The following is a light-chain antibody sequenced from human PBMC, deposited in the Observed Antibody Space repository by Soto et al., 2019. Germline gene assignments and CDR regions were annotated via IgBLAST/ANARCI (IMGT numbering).Light chain of an antibody. CDR3: QSFDSRLSSYV. CDR2: GNN. J-gene: IGLJ2*01. V-gene: IGLV1-40*01. Sequence: QLVLTQPPSVSGAPGQRVTISCTGSSSTIGAGYDVHWYQQLPGTAPKLLIYGNNNRPSGVPDRFSGSKSDTSASLAITGLQAEDEADYYCQSFDSRLSSYVFGGGTKVTVL. CDR1: SSTIGAGYD.